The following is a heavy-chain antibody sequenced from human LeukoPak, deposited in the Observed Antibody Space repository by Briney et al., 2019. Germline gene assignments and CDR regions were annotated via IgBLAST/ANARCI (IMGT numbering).Heavy chain of an antibody. V-gene: IGHV3-30*04. CDR3: ARAMGVCSSTSCYLAGEYYYYYMDV. D-gene: IGHD2-2*01. J-gene: IGHJ6*03. Sequence: GGSLRLSCAASGFTFSSYAMPWVRQAPGKGLEWVAVISYDGRNKYYADSVKGRFTISRDNSKNTLYLQMNSLRAEDTAVYYCARAMGVCSSTSCYLAGEYYYYYMDVWGKGTTVTVSS. CDR1: GFTFSSYA. CDR2: ISYDGRNK.